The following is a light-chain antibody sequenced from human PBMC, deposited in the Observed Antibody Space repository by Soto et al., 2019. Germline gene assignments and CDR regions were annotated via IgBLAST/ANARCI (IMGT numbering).Light chain of an antibody. CDR1: QSVSSN. CDR2: GAS. V-gene: IGKV3-15*01. CDR3: QHYNNWPLT. J-gene: IGKJ4*01. Sequence: EIVMTQSPATLSVSPGERATLSCRASQSVSSNLAWYQQKPGQAPRLLICGASIRATGIPARFSGSGSGTEFTLTISSLQSEDFAVYYCQHYNNWPLTFGGGTKVEI.